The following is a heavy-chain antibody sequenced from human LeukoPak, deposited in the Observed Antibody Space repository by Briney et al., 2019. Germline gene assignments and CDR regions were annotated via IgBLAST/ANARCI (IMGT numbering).Heavy chain of an antibody. CDR2: LSGSGGGT. Sequence: LAGGSLRLSCAVSGITLSNYGMSWVRQAPGKGLEGVAGLSGSGGGTNYADSVQGRFTISRDNPKNTLYLQMNSLRAEDTAVYFCAKRGVVIRVFLVGFHKEAYYFDSRGQGALVTVSS. V-gene: IGHV3-23*01. D-gene: IGHD3-10*01. J-gene: IGHJ4*02. CDR3: AKRGVVIRVFLVGFHKEAYYFDS. CDR1: GITLSNYG.